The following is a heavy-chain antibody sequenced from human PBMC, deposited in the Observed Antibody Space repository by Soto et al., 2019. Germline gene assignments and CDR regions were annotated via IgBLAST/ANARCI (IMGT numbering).Heavy chain of an antibody. D-gene: IGHD5-12*01. Sequence: SETLSLTCSVSNGSISGFYWTWIRQPPGKILEWIGYIHYSGRTDYNPSLTSRATMSVDTSKNQFSLKLSSVTAADTAVYYCAREIPRDGYNFGSGGMDVWGQGTTVAVSS. V-gene: IGHV4-59*12. CDR3: AREIPRDGYNFGSGGMDV. CDR1: NGSISGFY. CDR2: IHYSGRT. J-gene: IGHJ6*02.